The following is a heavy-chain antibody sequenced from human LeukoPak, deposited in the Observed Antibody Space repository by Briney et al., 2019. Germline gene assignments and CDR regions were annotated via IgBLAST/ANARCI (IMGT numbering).Heavy chain of an antibody. CDR3: ARKGVGYYFDY. Sequence: SETLSLTCTVSGGSISGYYWSWIRQPAGKGLEWIGRIYTSGSTNYNPSLKSRVTVSLDTSKNQFSLKLNSVTAADTAVYYCARKGVGYYFDYWGQGTWSPSPQ. J-gene: IGHJ4*02. CDR1: GGSISGYY. D-gene: IGHD1-26*01. V-gene: IGHV4-4*07. CDR2: IYTSGST.